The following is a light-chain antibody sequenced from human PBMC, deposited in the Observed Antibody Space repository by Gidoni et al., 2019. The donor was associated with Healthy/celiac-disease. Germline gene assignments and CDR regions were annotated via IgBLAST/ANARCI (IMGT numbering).Light chain of an antibody. CDR3: HQSYRTPRT. Sequence: DSQMTQSPSSLSASVGDRVTITCRASQSISSYLNWYQQKPGQAPKLLIYAASSLHSGVPSRFSGSGSGTDFTLTISSLQPEDFATYYCHQSYRTPRTFGQGTKVEIK. V-gene: IGKV1-39*01. CDR2: AAS. CDR1: QSISSY. J-gene: IGKJ1*01.